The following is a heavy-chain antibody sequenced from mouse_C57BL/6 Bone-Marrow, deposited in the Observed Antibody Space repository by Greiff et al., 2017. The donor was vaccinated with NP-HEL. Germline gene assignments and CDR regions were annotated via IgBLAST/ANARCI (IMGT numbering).Heavy chain of an antibody. V-gene: IGHV1-64*01. CDR2: IHPNSGST. J-gene: IGHJ4*01. CDR3: APSTVVARDYAMDY. CDR1: GYTFTSYW. Sequence: VQLQQPGAELVKPGASVKLSCKASGYTFTSYWMHWVKQRPGQGLEWIGLIHPNSGSTNYNEKFKSKATLTVDKSSSTAYMQLSSLTSDDSAVYYCAPSTVVARDYAMDYWGQGTSVTVSS. D-gene: IGHD1-1*01.